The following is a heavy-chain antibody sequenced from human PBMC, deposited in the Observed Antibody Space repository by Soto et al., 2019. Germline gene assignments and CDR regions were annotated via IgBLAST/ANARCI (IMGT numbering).Heavy chain of an antibody. D-gene: IGHD6-13*01. CDR2: ISGSGGST. Sequence: PGGSLRLSCAASGFTFSSYAMSWVRQAPGKGLEWVSAISGSGGSTYYADSVKGRFTVSRDNSKNTLYLQMNSLRAEDTAVYYCAKAPYAAAGKGYFDYWGQGTLVTVSS. J-gene: IGHJ4*02. CDR1: GFTFSSYA. V-gene: IGHV3-23*01. CDR3: AKAPYAAAGKGYFDY.